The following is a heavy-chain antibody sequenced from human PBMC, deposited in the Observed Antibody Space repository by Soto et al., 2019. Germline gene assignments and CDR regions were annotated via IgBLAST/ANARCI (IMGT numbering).Heavy chain of an antibody. J-gene: IGHJ4*02. CDR3: AADSSPYQGNTFDY. V-gene: IGHV4-61*08. CDR1: GGSITTGGYY. Sequence: PSETLSLTCTVSGGSITTGGYYWSWIRQPPGKGLEWIGYFYYSGITNYNPSLKSRVTISVDTSKTQFSLKLSSVTAADTAVYYCAADSSPYQGNTFDYWGQGNLVTVSS. CDR2: FYYSGIT. D-gene: IGHD3-22*01.